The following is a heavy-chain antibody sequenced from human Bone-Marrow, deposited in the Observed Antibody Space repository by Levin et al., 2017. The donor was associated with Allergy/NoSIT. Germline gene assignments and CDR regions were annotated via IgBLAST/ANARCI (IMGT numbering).Heavy chain of an antibody. J-gene: IGHJ4*02. Sequence: PSETLSLICSVSGASISAYQWSWLRQSPGKGLEWIGYLSDSGGTNYNPSLKSRVTISPDTSKNHFSLKVNSVTAADTAVYYCARELETWYYHGGFDYWGQGILVIVSS. V-gene: IGHV4-59*01. CDR3: ARELETWYYHGGFDY. D-gene: IGHD1-7*01. CDR1: GASISAYQ. CDR2: LSDSGGT.